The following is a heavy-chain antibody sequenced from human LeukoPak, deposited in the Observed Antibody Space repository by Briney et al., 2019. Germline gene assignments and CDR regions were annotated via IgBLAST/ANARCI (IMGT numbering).Heavy chain of an antibody. Sequence: ASVKVSCKASGYTFTSYGISWVRQAPGQGLEWMGWISAYNGNTNYAQKLQGRVTMTTDTSTSTAYMELRSLRSDDTAVYYCARDPGENIVVLPAAQANGGQGTLVTFSS. CDR3: ARDPGENIVVLPAAQAN. CDR2: ISAYNGNT. CDR1: GYTFTSYG. J-gene: IGHJ4*02. V-gene: IGHV1-18*01. D-gene: IGHD2-2*01.